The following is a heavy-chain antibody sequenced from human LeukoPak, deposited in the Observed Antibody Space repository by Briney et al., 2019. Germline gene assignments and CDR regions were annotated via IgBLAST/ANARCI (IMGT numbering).Heavy chain of an antibody. CDR1: RFTFSSYS. Sequence: GGSLRLSCAASRFTFSSYSMNWVRQTPGKGLEWVSSIGTSTSYIYYADSVKGRFTISRDNDKNSLYLQMNSLRAEDTAVYYCAELGITMIGGVWGKGTTVTISS. CDR2: IGTSTSYI. V-gene: IGHV3-21*01. J-gene: IGHJ6*04. CDR3: AELGITMIGGV. D-gene: IGHD3-10*02.